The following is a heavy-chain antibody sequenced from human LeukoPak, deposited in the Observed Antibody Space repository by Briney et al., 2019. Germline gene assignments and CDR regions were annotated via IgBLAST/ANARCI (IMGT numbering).Heavy chain of an antibody. CDR2: ISTYNGNT. Sequence: PVASVKVSCKASGYSFTSYGISWVRQAPGQGLEWMGWISTYNGNTNYAQKLQGRVTMTTDTSTSTAYMELRSLRSDDTAVYYCARGQDQGWFWGSYPLFDYWGQGTLVTVSS. J-gene: IGHJ4*02. D-gene: IGHD3-16*01. CDR1: GYSFTSYG. V-gene: IGHV1-18*01. CDR3: ARGQDQGWFWGSYPLFDY.